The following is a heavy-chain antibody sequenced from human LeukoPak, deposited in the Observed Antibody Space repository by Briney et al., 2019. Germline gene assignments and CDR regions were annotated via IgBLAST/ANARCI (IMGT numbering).Heavy chain of an antibody. CDR1: GFTFSSYS. V-gene: IGHV3-21*01. CDR3: AREYCSGGSCYFDY. CDR2: ISSSSSYI. D-gene: IGHD2-15*01. J-gene: IGHJ4*02. Sequence: GGSLRLSCAASGFTFSSYSMNWVRQAPGKGLEWVSSISSSSSYIYYADSVKGRFTISRDDAKNSLYLQMNSLRAEDTAVYYCAREYCSGGSCYFDYWGQGTLVTVSS.